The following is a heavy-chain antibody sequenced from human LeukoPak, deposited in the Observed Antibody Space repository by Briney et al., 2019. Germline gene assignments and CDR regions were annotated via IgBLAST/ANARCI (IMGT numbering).Heavy chain of an antibody. Sequence: ASVKVSCKVSGYSLSELSIHWVRQAPGQGLEWMGWIIPIFAATNYAQKFQGRVKITADDSTSTAYMELSNLRSDDTAVYYCARETHLGQLVPGLADNAFDIWGQGTMVTVSS. CDR3: ARETHLGQLVPGLADNAFDI. D-gene: IGHD6-6*01. J-gene: IGHJ3*02. CDR1: GYSLSELS. CDR2: IIPIFAAT. V-gene: IGHV1-69*13.